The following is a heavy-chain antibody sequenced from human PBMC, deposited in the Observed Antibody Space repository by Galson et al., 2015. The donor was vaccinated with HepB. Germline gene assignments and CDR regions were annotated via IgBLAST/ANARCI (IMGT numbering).Heavy chain of an antibody. CDR2: IIPIFGTA. J-gene: IGHJ4*02. V-gene: IGHV1-69*13. CDR3: ARGTFRVPAATFDY. D-gene: IGHD2-2*01. Sequence: SVKVSCKASGGTFSSYAISWVRQAPGQGLEWMGGIIPIFGTANYAQKFQGRVTITADESTSTAYMELSSLRSEDTAVYYCARGTFRVPAATFDYWGQGTLVTVSS. CDR1: GGTFSSYA.